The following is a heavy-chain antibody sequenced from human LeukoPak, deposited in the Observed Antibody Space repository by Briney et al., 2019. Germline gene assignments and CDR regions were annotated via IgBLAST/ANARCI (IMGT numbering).Heavy chain of an antibody. Sequence: ASVKVSCKASGYTFTSYAMNWVRQAPGQGLEWMGWINTNTGNPTYAQGFTGRFVFSLDTSVSTAYLQISSLKAEDTAVYYCARDYYDTSAYGAYYFDYWGQGSLVTVSS. CDR3: ARDYYDTSAYGAYYFDY. CDR1: GYTFTSYA. CDR2: INTNTGNP. J-gene: IGHJ4*02. V-gene: IGHV7-4-1*02. D-gene: IGHD3-22*01.